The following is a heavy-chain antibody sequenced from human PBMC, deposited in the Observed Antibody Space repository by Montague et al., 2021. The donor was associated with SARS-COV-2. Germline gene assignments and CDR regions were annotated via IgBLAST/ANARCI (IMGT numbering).Heavy chain of an antibody. CDR2: IFHSGHT. V-gene: IGHV4-59*01. CDR3: ARQPYLASAYYFDY. D-gene: IGHD3-10*01. J-gene: IGHJ4*02. CDR1: GASITTYY. Sequence: SETLSLTCSVSGASITTYYWSWIRQAPGKGLEWIAYIFHSGHTNYNPSLRSRVAISIDTSRDQFSLGLTSITAADTAVYYCARQPYLASAYYFDYWGLGTLVTVSS.